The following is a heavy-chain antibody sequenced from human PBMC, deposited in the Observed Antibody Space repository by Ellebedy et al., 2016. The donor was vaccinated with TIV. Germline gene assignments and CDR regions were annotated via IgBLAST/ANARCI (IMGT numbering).Heavy chain of an antibody. CDR3: AKSRSSGWLHTPDY. CDR1: GYTFSTYY. J-gene: IGHJ4*02. Sequence: AASVKVSCKASGYTFSTYYMQWVRQAPGQGLEWLGIINPSGGSTTYAQNLQGRVTMTRDTSTTTVYMELSSLGSEDTAEYYCAKSRSSGWLHTPDYWGQGTLVIVSS. D-gene: IGHD6-19*01. CDR2: INPSGGST. V-gene: IGHV1-46*04.